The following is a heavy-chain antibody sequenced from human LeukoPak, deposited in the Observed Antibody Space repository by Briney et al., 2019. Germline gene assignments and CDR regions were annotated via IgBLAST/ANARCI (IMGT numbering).Heavy chain of an antibody. D-gene: IGHD5-12*01. J-gene: IGHJ4*02. CDR1: GFTFSSYG. V-gene: IGHV3-33*06. CDR3: AKPPSGYSGYDTRDYYFDY. Sequence: GGSLRLSCAASGFTFSSYGMHWVRQAPGKGLEWVAVIWYDGSNKYYADSVKGRFTISRDNSKNTLYLQMNSLRAEDTAVYYCAKPPSGYSGYDTRDYYFDYWGQGTLVTVSS. CDR2: IWYDGSNK.